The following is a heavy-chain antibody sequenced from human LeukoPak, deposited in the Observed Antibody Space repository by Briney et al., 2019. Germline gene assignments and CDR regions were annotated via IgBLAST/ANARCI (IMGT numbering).Heavy chain of an antibody. V-gene: IGHV3-23*01. D-gene: IGHD3-10*01. Sequence: GGSLRLSCAASGFTFTNYDMSWVRQAPGKGLEWVSAISGSGGSTYYADSVKGRFTISRDNSKNTLYLQMDSLRVEDTAVYYCAKDGGVWFGESNDYWGQGTLVTVSS. CDR1: GFTFTNYD. CDR2: ISGSGGST. CDR3: AKDGGVWFGESNDY. J-gene: IGHJ4*02.